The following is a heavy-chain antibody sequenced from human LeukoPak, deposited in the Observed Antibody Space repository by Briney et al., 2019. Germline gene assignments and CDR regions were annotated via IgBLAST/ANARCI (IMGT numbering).Heavy chain of an antibody. CDR3: ARVLGQDSGSYPPLDYFDY. J-gene: IGHJ4*02. CDR2: INPNSGGT. Sequence: ASVKVSCKASGYTFTGYYMHWVRQAPGQGGEWMGWINPNSGGTNYAQKFQGRVTMTRDTSISTAYMELSRLRSDDTAVYYCARVLGQDSGSYPPLDYFDYWGQGTLVTVSS. CDR1: GYTFTGYY. D-gene: IGHD1-26*01. V-gene: IGHV1-2*02.